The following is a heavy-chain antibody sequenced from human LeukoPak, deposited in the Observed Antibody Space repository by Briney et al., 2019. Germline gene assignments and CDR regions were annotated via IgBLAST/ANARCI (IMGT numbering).Heavy chain of an antibody. J-gene: IGHJ6*02. D-gene: IGHD2-2*01. CDR3: ARDQADIVVVPAARDYYYYYGMDV. Sequence: GGSLRLSCAASGFTFSSYAMHWVRQAPGKGLERVAVISYDGSNKYYADSVKGRFTISRDNSKNTLYLQMNSLRAEDTAVYYCARDQADIVVVPAARDYYYYYGMDVWGQGTTVTVSS. V-gene: IGHV3-30-3*01. CDR1: GFTFSSYA. CDR2: ISYDGSNK.